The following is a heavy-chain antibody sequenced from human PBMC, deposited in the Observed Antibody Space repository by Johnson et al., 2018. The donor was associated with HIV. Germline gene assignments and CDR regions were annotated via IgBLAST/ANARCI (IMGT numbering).Heavy chain of an antibody. CDR2: INWNGGST. V-gene: IGHV3-20*04. Sequence: VLLVESGGGVVRPGGSLRLSCAASGFTFDDYGMSWVRQAPGKGLEWVSDINWNGGSTGYADSVKGRFTISRDNAKNSLSVQMNSLRGDDTAVYYCARGSEDTWGFYGSGGDAFDIWGQGTMVTVSS. CDR1: GFTFDDYG. J-gene: IGHJ3*02. D-gene: IGHD3-10*01. CDR3: ARGSEDTWGFYGSGGDAFDI.